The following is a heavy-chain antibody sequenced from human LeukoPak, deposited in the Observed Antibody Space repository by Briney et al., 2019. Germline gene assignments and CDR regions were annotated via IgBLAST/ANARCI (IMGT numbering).Heavy chain of an antibody. CDR2: IRFDGSNK. CDR3: AKFDNRIVGAASFNY. V-gene: IGHV3-30*02. J-gene: IGHJ4*02. Sequence: GGSLRLSCAASGFTFSSYGMHWVRQAPGKGLEWVAFIRFDGSNKYYADSVKGRLTISRDNSNNTLYLQMNSLRGEDTAVYYCAKFDNRIVGAASFNYWGQGTLVTVSS. CDR1: GFTFSSYG. D-gene: IGHD1-26*01.